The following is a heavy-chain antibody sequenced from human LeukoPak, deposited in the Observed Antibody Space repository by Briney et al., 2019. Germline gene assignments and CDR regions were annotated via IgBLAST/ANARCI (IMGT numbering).Heavy chain of an antibody. J-gene: IGHJ4*02. Sequence: GGSLRLSCAASGFTFSSYAMSWVRQAPGKGLEWVSAISGSGGSTYYADSVKGRFTISRDNSKNTLYVQMNSLGAEDTAVYYCARTRWLQSPFDYWGQGTLVTVSS. CDR1: GFTFSSYA. CDR3: ARTRWLQSPFDY. V-gene: IGHV3-23*01. D-gene: IGHD5-24*01. CDR2: ISGSGGST.